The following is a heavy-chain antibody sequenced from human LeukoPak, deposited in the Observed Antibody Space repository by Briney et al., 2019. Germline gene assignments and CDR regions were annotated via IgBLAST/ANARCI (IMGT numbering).Heavy chain of an antibody. CDR1: EFTFSSYW. J-gene: IGHJ5*02. Sequence: RPGGSLRLSCAASEFTFSSYWMHWVRQAPGKGLVWVSRINSDGSSTSYADSVRGRFTISRDNAKNTLYLQMNSLRAEDTAVYYCVRSPRPGNWFDPWGQGTLVTVSS. D-gene: IGHD7-27*01. CDR2: INSDGSST. V-gene: IGHV3-74*01. CDR3: VRSPRPGNWFDP.